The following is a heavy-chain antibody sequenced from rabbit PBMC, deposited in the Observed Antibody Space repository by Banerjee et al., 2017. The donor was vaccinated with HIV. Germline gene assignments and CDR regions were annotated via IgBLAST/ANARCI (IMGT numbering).Heavy chain of an antibody. J-gene: IGHJ6*01. CDR2: IDAGGSGNT. CDR3: ARYSSTTGGWIFGDL. V-gene: IGHV1S45*01. CDR1: GFSFSSSYY. D-gene: IGHD1-1*01. Sequence: QEQLVESGGGLVQPEGSLTLTCTASGFSFSSSYYMCWVRQAPGKGLEWIACIDAGGSGNTVYASWAKGRFTISKTSSTTVTLQMTSLTAADTATYFCARYSSTTGGWIFGDLWGPGTLVTVS.